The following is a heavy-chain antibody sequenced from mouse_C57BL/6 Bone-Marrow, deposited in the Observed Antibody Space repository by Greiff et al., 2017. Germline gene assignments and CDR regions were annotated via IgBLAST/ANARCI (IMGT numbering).Heavy chain of an antibody. CDR3: APHTGDYFDY. CDR2: IWWNDDK. D-gene: IGHD3-1*01. V-gene: IGHV8-8*01. Sequence: QVTLKESGPGILQPSQTLSLTCSFSGFSLRTFGMGVGWIRQPSGKGLEWLAHIWWNDDKYYNPALKSRLTISKDTSKNRVFLKIANVDTADTATYYCAPHTGDYFDYWGQGTTLTVSS. J-gene: IGHJ2*01. CDR1: GFSLRTFGMG.